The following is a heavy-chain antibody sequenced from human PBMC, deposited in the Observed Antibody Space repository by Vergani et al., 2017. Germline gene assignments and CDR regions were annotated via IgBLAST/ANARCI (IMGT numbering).Heavy chain of an antibody. CDR1: GGTFSSHT. V-gene: IGHV1-69*02. Sequence: QVQLVQSGAEVKKPGSSVKVPCKASGGTFSSHTISWVRQDPGQGVEWMGRIIPILGIANYAQQLQGRVTITAAKSTSTAYMELSSLRSEDTAVYYCASSGEELPQTGYYYYYMDVWGKGTTVTVSS. CDR3: ASSGEELPQTGYYYYYMDV. J-gene: IGHJ6*03. CDR2: IIPILGIA. D-gene: IGHD1-26*01.